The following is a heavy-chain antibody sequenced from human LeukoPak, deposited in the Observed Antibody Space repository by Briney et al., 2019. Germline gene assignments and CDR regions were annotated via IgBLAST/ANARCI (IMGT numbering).Heavy chain of an antibody. CDR2: IRSKAYGGTT. D-gene: IGHD3-10*01. V-gene: IGHV3-49*04. Sequence: GGSLRLSCTASGFTFGDYAMSWVRQAPGKGLEWVGFIRSKAYGGTTEYAASVKGRFTISRDDSKSIAYLQMNSLKTEDTAVYYCTRVITWFGELSHFDYWGQGTLVTVS. J-gene: IGHJ4*02. CDR3: TRVITWFGELSHFDY. CDR1: GFTFGDYA.